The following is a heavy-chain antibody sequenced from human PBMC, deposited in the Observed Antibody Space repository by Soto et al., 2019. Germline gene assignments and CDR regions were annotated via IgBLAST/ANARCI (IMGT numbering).Heavy chain of an antibody. CDR1: GFTFGNYA. CDR2: VSGNGAVT. Sequence: GGSLRLSCAASGFTFGNYAMNWVRQAPGKGLEWVSTVSGNGAVTYYADSVKGRFTISRDNSRSTLYLQMNNLRAEDTAIYFCAKVPASLKTFDYWGQGTLVTVSS. J-gene: IGHJ4*02. CDR3: AKVPASLKTFDY. V-gene: IGHV3-23*01. D-gene: IGHD2-2*01.